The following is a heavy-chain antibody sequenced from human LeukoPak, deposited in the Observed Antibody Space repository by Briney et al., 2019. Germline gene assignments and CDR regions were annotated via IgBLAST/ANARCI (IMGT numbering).Heavy chain of an antibody. CDR1: GFTFCSYR. CDR2: ISRSSSYI. J-gene: IGHJ4*02. D-gene: IGHD6-13*01. V-gene: IGHV3-21*01. Sequence: GGALRLCCAASGFTFCSYRMNWVRQAPGKGLEWVSSISRSSSYIYYADSVKGRFTIPRDNAKNSLYLQMNSLRAEDTAVYYCARGSVQAAAAGINPDYWGQGTLVTVSS. CDR3: ARGSVQAAAAGINPDY.